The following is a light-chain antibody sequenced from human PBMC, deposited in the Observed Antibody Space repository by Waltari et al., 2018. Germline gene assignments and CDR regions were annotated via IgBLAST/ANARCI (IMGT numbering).Light chain of an antibody. Sequence: LSVSPGERATLSCRASQSVSNNLAWYQHKPGQPPRPLISGASTRATGVPARFSGSGSGTEFTLTISSLQSEDSAIYFCQQYNTWPPSTFGQGTKLEIK. J-gene: IGKJ2*02. V-gene: IGKV3-15*01. CDR2: GAS. CDR3: QQYNTWPPST. CDR1: QSVSNN.